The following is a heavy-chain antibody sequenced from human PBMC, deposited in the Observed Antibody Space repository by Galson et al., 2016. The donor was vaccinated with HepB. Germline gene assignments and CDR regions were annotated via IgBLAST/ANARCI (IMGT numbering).Heavy chain of an antibody. CDR1: GFTFSSYA. J-gene: IGHJ3*02. CDR3: AAWLLSGSYFLGAFDI. Sequence: SLRLSCAVSGFTFSSYAMHWVRQAPGKGLEWVAVISYDGSNKYYADSVKGRFTISRDNAKNSLYLQMNSLRAEDTAVYYCAAWLLSGSYFLGAFDIWGQGTMVTVSS. D-gene: IGHD1-26*01. V-gene: IGHV3-30-3*01. CDR2: ISYDGSNK.